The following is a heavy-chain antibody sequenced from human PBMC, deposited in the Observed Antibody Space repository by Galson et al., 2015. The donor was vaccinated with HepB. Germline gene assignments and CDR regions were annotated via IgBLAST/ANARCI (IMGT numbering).Heavy chain of an antibody. CDR1: GGTFSSYA. V-gene: IGHV1-69*04. CDR3: ASRLGYCSSTSCYFDY. J-gene: IGHJ4*02. CDR2: IIPILGIA. Sequence: SVKVSCKASGGTFSSYAISWVRQAPGQGLEWMGRIIPILGIANYAQKFQGRVTITADKSTSTAYMELSSLRSEDTAVYYCASRLGYCSSTSCYFDYWGQGTLVTVSS. D-gene: IGHD2-2*03.